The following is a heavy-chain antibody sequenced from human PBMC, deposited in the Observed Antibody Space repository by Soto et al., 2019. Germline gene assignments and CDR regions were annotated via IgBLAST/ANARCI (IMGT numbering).Heavy chain of an antibody. Sequence: SETLSLTCAVYGGSFSGYYWSWIRQPPGKGLEWIGEINHSGSTNYNPSLKSRVTISVDTSKNQFSLKLSSVTAADTAVYYCARGKGPRVDYWGQGTLVTVSS. CDR1: GGSFSGYY. CDR3: ARGKGPRVDY. V-gene: IGHV4-34*01. CDR2: INHSGST. J-gene: IGHJ4*02.